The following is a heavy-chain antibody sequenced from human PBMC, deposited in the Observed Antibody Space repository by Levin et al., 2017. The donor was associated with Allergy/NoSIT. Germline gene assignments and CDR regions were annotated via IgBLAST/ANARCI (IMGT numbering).Heavy chain of an antibody. CDR3: ARGDGYCSGGSCYYYYGMDV. V-gene: IGHV3-11*01. D-gene: IGHD2-15*01. CDR1: GFTFSDYY. CDR2: ISSSGSTI. J-gene: IGHJ6*02. Sequence: GESLKISCAASGFTFSDYYMSWIRQAPGKGLEWVSYISSSGSTIYYADSVKGRFTISRDNAKNSLYLQMNSLRAEDTAVYYCARGDGYCSGGSCYYYYGMDVWGQGTTVTVSS.